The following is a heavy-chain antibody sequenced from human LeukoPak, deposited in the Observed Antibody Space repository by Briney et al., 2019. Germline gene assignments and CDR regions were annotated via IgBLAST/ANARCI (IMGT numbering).Heavy chain of an antibody. V-gene: IGHV4-59*01. CDR2: IYYSGST. CDR3: ARSRGIVVVTHGAFDI. J-gene: IGHJ3*02. D-gene: IGHD3-22*01. CDR1: GGSISSYY. Sequence: SETLSLTCTVSGGSISSYYWSWIRQPPGKGLEWIGYIYYSGSTNYNPSLKSRVTISVDTSKNQFSLKLSSVTAADTAVYYCARSRGIVVVTHGAFDIWGQGTMVTVSS.